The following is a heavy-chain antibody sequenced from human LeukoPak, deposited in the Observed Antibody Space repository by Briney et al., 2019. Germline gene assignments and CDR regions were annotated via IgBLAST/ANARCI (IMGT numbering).Heavy chain of an antibody. CDR2: ISGSGTST. J-gene: IGHJ4*02. CDR1: GFTFSSYF. CDR3: AKLAYDSSGYPR. V-gene: IGHV3-23*01. Sequence: GGSLRLSCAGSGFTFSSYFMSWVRQAPGKGLEWVSAISGSGTSTYYADSVKGRCTISRDNSKNTLYLEMNSLRAEDTALYYCAKLAYDSSGYPRWGRGTLVTVSS. D-gene: IGHD3-22*01.